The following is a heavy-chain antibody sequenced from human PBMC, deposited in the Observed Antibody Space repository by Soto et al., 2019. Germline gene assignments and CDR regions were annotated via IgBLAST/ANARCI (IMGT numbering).Heavy chain of an antibody. D-gene: IGHD4-17*01. V-gene: IGHV3-33*06. CDR3: AKAGHGDYGWS. J-gene: IGHJ4*02. CDR2: IWYDGSNK. CDR1: GFTFDNFA. Sequence: QVYLVESGGGVVQPGRSLRVSCAASGFTFDNFAMHWVCQAPGKGLEWVAVIWYDGSNKYYADSVKGRFSISRDNSKNTLSLQMSSLRVDDTAVYYCAKAGHGDYGWSWGQGTPVTVSS.